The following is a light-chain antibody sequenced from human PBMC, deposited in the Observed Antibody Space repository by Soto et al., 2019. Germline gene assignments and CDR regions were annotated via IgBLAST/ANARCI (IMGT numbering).Light chain of an antibody. CDR2: GAS. Sequence: EIVLTQSPGTLSLSPWERATLSCRASQSVSSSYLAWYQQKPGQAPRLLMYGASSRATGIPDRFSGGGSATDFTLTISRLEPEDFAVYYCQQYGSSPYNFGQGTKVDIK. CDR3: QQYGSSPYN. J-gene: IGKJ2*01. V-gene: IGKV3-20*01. CDR1: QSVSSSY.